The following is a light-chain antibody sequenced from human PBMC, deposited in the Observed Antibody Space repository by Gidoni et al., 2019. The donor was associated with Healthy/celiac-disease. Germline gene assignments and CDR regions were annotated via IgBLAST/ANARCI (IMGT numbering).Light chain of an antibody. CDR3: QSYDSSNHNWV. J-gene: IGLJ3*02. Sequence: NFMLTQPHSVSESPGKPVTISCTGSSGSIASNYVQWYQQRPGSAPTTVIYEDNQRPSGVPDRFSGSIDSSSNSASLTISGLKTEDEADYYCQSYDSSNHNWVFGGGTKLTVL. CDR2: EDN. CDR1: SGSIASNY. V-gene: IGLV6-57*02.